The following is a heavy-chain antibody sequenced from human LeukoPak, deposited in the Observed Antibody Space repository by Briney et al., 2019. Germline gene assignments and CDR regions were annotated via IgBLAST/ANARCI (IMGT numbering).Heavy chain of an antibody. J-gene: IGHJ4*02. CDR3: AKDDRWLQFCC. V-gene: IGHV3-23*01. CDR2: IIPSGHTT. D-gene: IGHD5-24*01. CDR1: GFTFSSHG. Sequence: GGSLRLSCAASGFTFSSHGMNWVRQAPGKGLEWVSGIIPSGHTTYYADSVRGRFTISRDNSRNTLYLQMNSLRAEDTAVYYCAKDDRWLQFCCWGQGTLVTGSS.